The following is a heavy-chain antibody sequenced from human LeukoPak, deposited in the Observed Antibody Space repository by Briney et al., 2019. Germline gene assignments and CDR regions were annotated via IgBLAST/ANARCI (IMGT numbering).Heavy chain of an antibody. Sequence: PGGSLRLSCAASGFTFSSYAMSWVRQAPGKGLEWVSSISRTSNYIYYADSVKGRFSVSRDNPKSSLYLQMNSLTAEDTAIYYCARGGDAGRYWFFDLWGRGILVIVSS. CDR3: ARGGDAGRYWFFDL. CDR1: GFTFSSYA. V-gene: IGHV3-21*01. D-gene: IGHD2-21*01. J-gene: IGHJ2*01. CDR2: ISRTSNYI.